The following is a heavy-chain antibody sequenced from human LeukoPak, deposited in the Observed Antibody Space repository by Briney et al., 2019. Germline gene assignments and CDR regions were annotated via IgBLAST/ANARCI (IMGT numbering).Heavy chain of an antibody. J-gene: IGHJ6*02. Sequence: SETLSLTCTVSGGSISSGSYYWSWIRQPAGKGLEWIGRIYTSGSTNYNPSLKSRVTISVDTSKKQFSLKLSSVTAADTAVYYCARAGYTYYFGSGSYAYYYYYGMDVWGQGTTVTVSS. V-gene: IGHV4-61*02. CDR1: GGSISSGSYY. CDR2: IYTSGST. D-gene: IGHD3-10*01. CDR3: ARAGYTYYFGSGSYAYYYYYGMDV.